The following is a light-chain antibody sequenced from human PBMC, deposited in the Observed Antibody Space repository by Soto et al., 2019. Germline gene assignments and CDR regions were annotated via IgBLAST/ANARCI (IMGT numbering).Light chain of an antibody. V-gene: IGKV1-5*03. CDR2: KAS. J-gene: IGKJ1*01. CDR1: QSISSW. CDR3: QQYNSYWWT. Sequence: DIQMTQSPSTLSASVGDRVTITCRASQSISSWLAWFQQKPGKAPKLLIYKASNLDSGVPSRFSGSGSGTEFTLTISALHPDDFVTYYCQQYNSYWWTFGQGTKVEI.